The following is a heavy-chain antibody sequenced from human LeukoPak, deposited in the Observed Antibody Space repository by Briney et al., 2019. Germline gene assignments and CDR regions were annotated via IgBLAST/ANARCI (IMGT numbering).Heavy chain of an antibody. D-gene: IGHD4-17*01. CDR3: ARDYYGDYYFDY. V-gene: IGHV3-7*01. J-gene: IGHJ4*02. Sequence: DEVRGRFTISRDNAMNSLFLQMNSLRAEDTAVYYCARDYYGDYYFDYWGQGALVTVSS.